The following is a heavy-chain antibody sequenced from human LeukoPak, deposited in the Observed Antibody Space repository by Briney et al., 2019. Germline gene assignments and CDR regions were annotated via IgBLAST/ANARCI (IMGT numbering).Heavy chain of an antibody. J-gene: IGHJ5*02. CDR2: ISGYNGNT. CDR3: DLGRSSFLP. D-gene: IGHD6-13*01. CDR1: GYTFTSYC. V-gene: IGHV1-18*04. Sequence: GGSVKVSCKASGYTFTSYCISWVRQAPGQGLEWMGWISGYNGNTYYAQTLKGRFTITTDTSTSTTYMELSSLRSDDTAVYYCDLGRSSFLPRGQGTLVTVSS.